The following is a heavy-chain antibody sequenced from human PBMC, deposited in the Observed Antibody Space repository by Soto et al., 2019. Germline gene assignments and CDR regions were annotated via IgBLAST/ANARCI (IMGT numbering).Heavy chain of an antibody. D-gene: IGHD3-10*01. CDR3: ARDRVVRHPGLYSYYGMDV. CDR2: IWYDGSNK. CDR1: GFTFSSYG. V-gene: IGHV3-33*01. J-gene: IGHJ6*02. Sequence: QVQLVESGGGVVQPGRSLRLSCAASGFTFSSYGMHWVRQAPGKGLEWVAVIWYDGSNKYYADSVQGRFTISRDNSKNTLYLQMNSLRAEDTAVYYCARDRVVRHPGLYSYYGMDVWGQGTTVTVSS.